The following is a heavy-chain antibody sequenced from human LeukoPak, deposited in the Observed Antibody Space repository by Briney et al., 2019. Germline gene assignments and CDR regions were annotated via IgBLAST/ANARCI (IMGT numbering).Heavy chain of an antibody. Sequence: GGSLRLSCAASGFTFSSYSMNWVRQAPGKGLEWVSSISSTSTYIYYADSLKGRFTTSRDNAKNSLYLQMNSLRAEDTAVYYCARDSLPGIRAAAGTVDYWGQGTLVTVSS. CDR3: ARDSLPGIRAAAGTVDY. D-gene: IGHD6-13*01. CDR1: GFTFSSYS. V-gene: IGHV3-21*01. J-gene: IGHJ4*02. CDR2: ISSTSTYI.